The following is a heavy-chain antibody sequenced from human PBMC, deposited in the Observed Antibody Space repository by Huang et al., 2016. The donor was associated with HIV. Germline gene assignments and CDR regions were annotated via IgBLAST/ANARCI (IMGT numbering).Heavy chain of an antibody. CDR3: ARVRRHSGNSGLIDF. J-gene: IGHJ4*02. CDR1: AGALTSHS. Sequence: QVHLVQSGAEVREPGSSVEVSCTSSAGALTSHSIAWGRQAPGHGLERVGTFVLLFGQPNYAQEFLGRRSVRAAESTGAVDMKLALLNSEDTAIYVCARVRRHSGNSGLIDFWGQGTLVTVTS. CDR2: FVLLFGQP. V-gene: IGHV1-69*13. D-gene: IGHD6-19*01.